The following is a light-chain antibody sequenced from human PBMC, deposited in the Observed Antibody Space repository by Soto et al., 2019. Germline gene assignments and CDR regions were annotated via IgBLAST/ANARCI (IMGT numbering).Light chain of an antibody. Sequence: EVVLRPSPGTLSLSPGERATLSCRASQSVSSSYLAWYQQKPGQAPRLLIYGASSRATGIPDRFSVSGSGTDFTLTISRLEPEDFAVYYCQQYGSSPGDTFGGGTKVDIK. J-gene: IGKJ4*01. CDR2: GAS. CDR3: QQYGSSPGDT. V-gene: IGKV3-20*01. CDR1: QSVSSSY.